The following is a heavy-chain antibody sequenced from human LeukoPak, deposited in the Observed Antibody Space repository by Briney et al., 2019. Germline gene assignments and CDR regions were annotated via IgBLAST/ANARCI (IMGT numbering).Heavy chain of an antibody. J-gene: IGHJ3*02. CDR2: MNPNSGNT. CDR3: ARGLYYDSSGYYYDAFDI. V-gene: IGHV1-8*01. D-gene: IGHD3-22*01. CDR1: GYTFTSYD. Sequence: ASVKVSCKASGYTFTSYDINWVRQATGQGLEWMGWMNPNSGNTGYAQKFRGRVTMTRNTSISTAYMELSSLRSEDTAVYYCARGLYYDSSGYYYDAFDIWGQGTMVTVSS.